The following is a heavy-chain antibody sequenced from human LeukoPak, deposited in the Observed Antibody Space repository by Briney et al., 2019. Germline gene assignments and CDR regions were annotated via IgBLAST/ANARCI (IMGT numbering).Heavy chain of an antibody. CDR1: GYTFTTYG. J-gene: IGHJ4*02. Sequence: ASVMVSCKASGYTFTTYGITWVRQAPGQGLEWMGWISVYNGHTNYAQKLQGRATMTADTSTSTAYMELRRLRSDDTAGYYCAREATGGDRGDYGGQGPLVTVSS. D-gene: IGHD1-14*01. CDR2: ISVYNGHT. CDR3: AREATGGDRGDY. V-gene: IGHV1-18*01.